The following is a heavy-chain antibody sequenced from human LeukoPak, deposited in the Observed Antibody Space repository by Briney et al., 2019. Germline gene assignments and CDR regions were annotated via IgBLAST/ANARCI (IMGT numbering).Heavy chain of an antibody. J-gene: IGHJ4*02. V-gene: IGHV3-30-3*01. CDR2: ISYDGSNK. CDR1: GFTFSSYA. Sequence: PGRSLRLSCAASGFTFSSYAMHWVRQAPGKGLEWVAVISYDGSNKYYADSVKGRFTISGDNSKNTLYLQMNSLRAEDTAVYYCARSRSGSYNIDYWGQGTLVTVSS. CDR3: ARSRSGSYNIDY. D-gene: IGHD1-26*01.